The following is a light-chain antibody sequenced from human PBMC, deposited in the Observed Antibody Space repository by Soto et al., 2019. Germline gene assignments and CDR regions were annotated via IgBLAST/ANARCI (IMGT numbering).Light chain of an antibody. CDR3: QQYNNWPWT. CDR2: GAS. Sequence: EIVMTQSPATLSVSPGARAPLSCRASQSVSSNLAWYQQNPGQAPRLLIYGASTRATGIPARFSGSGSGTEFTLTISSLQSEDFAVYYCQQYNNWPWTFGQGTKVDIK. V-gene: IGKV3-15*01. CDR1: QSVSSN. J-gene: IGKJ1*01.